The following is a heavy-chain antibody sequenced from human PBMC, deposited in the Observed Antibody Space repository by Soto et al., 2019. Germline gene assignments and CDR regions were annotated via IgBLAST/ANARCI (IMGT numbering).Heavy chain of an antibody. Sequence: PSETLSLTCAVYGGSFSGYYWSWIRQPPGKGLEWIGEINHSGSTNYNPSLKSRVTISVDTSKNQFSLKLSSVTAADTAVYYCARGPPRVELRENLDYWGQGTLVTVSS. CDR2: INHSGST. J-gene: IGHJ4*02. CDR3: ARGPPRVELRENLDY. V-gene: IGHV4-34*01. CDR1: GGSFSGYY. D-gene: IGHD1-7*01.